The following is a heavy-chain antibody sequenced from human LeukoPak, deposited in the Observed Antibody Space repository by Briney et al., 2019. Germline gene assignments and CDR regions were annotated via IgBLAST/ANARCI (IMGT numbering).Heavy chain of an antibody. V-gene: IGHV3-21*01. D-gene: IGHD1-26*01. Sequence: GGSLRLSCAASGFTFSSYSMNWVRQAPGKGLEWVSSISSSSSYIYYADSVKGQFTISRDNAKNSLYLQMNSLRAEDTAVYYCARDSGELSGEFDNWGQGTLVTVSS. J-gene: IGHJ5*02. CDR2: ISSSSSYI. CDR3: ARDSGELSGEFDN. CDR1: GFTFSSYS.